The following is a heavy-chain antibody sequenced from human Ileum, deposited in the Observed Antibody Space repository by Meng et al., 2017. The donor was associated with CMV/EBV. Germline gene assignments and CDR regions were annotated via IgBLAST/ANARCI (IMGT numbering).Heavy chain of an antibody. J-gene: IGHJ4*02. CDR2: INPNSGGT. D-gene: IGHD1-26*01. CDR3: ARVSSGSYYPVFDY. Sequence: ASVKVSCKASGYTFTGYYMHWVRQAPGQGLEWMGWINPNSGGTNYAQKFQGRVTMTRDTSISTAYMELRRLRSDDTDVYYCARVSSGSYYPVFDYWGQGTLVTVS. CDR1: GYTFTGYY. V-gene: IGHV1-2*02.